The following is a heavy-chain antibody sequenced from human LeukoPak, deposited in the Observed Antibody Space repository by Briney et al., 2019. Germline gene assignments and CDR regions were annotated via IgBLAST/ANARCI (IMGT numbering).Heavy chain of an antibody. CDR1: GFTFSDAC. CDR3: TILGYTYGRFDY. D-gene: IGHD5-18*01. J-gene: IGHJ4*02. Sequence: SGGSLRLSCAASGFTFSDACMSWVRQAPGKGLEWVGRIKSKTDGGTTDYAAPVKGRITISRDDSKNTLYLQMNSLKTEDTAVYYCTILGYTYGRFDYWGQGTLVTVSS. V-gene: IGHV3-15*01. CDR2: IKSKTDGGTT.